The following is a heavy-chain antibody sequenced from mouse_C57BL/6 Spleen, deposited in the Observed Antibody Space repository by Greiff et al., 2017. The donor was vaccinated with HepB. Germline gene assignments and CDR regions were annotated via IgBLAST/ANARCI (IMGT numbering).Heavy chain of an antibody. CDR2: IFPGSGST. Sequence: VQLQQSGPELVKPGASVKISCKASGYTFTDYYINWVKQRPGQGLEWIGWIFPGSGSTYYNEKFKGKATLTVDKSSSTAYMLLRSLTSEDSAVYFCARKREGSGLAYWGQGTTLTVSS. J-gene: IGHJ2*01. CDR3: ARKREGSGLAY. D-gene: IGHD1-1*01. CDR1: GYTFTDYY. V-gene: IGHV1-75*01.